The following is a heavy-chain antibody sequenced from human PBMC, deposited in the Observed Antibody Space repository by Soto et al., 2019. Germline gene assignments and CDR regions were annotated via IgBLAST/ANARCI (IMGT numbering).Heavy chain of an antibody. CDR3: ARAAPLGYCSGGSCYNWFDP. CDR1: GFTFSSYS. J-gene: IGHJ5*02. D-gene: IGHD2-15*01. CDR2: ISSSNSYI. V-gene: IGHV3-21*01. Sequence: GGSLRLSCAASGFTFSSYSMNWVRQAPGKGLEWVSSISSSNSYIYYADSVKGRFTISRDNAKNSLYLQMNSLRAEETAVYYCARAAPLGYCSGGSCYNWFDPWGQGTLVTVSS.